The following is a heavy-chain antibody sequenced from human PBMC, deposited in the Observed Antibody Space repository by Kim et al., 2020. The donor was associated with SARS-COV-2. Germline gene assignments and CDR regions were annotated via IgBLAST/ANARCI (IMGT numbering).Heavy chain of an antibody. CDR3: VREEYDY. CDR1: GFTFNTYH. D-gene: IGHD3-10*01. CDR2: INSHGGNT. V-gene: IGHV3-64D*09. J-gene: IGHJ4*02. Sequence: GGSLRLSCSASGFTFNTYHMHWVRQAPGKGLEYVSGINSHGGNTYYAGSVKGRFTISRDNFKNTLSLQMSSLRPEDTAVYYCVREEYDYWGQGTLVTVSS.